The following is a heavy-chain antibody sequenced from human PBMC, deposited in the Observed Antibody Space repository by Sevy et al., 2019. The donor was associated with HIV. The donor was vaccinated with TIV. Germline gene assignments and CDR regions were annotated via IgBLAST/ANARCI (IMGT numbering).Heavy chain of an antibody. CDR2: IYHSGST. V-gene: IGHV4-38-2*02. J-gene: IGHJ4*02. Sequence: SETLSLTCTVSGYSISSGYYWGWIRQPPGKGLEWIGSIYHSGSTYYNPSLKSRVTISVDTSKNQFSLKLGSVTAADTAVYYCARVSGMAGYSYGLFDYWGQGTLVTVSS. D-gene: IGHD5-18*01. CDR1: GYSISSGYY. CDR3: ARVSGMAGYSYGLFDY.